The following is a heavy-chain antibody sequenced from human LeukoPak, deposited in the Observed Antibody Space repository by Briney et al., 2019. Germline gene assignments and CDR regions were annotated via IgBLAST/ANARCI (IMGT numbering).Heavy chain of an antibody. CDR3: ARAPGYRGFLDY. D-gene: IGHD5-18*01. CDR2: ISSSSYI. Sequence: GGSLRLSCAASGFTFSSYGIHWVRQAPGKGLEWVSFISSSSYIYYVDSVKGRFTISRDNAKNSLYLQMNSLRAEDTAVYYCARAPGYRGFLDYWGQGNLVTVSS. V-gene: IGHV3-21*01. CDR1: GFTFSSYG. J-gene: IGHJ4*02.